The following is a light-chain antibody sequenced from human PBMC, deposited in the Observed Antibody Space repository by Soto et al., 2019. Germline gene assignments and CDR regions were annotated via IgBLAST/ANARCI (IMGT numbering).Light chain of an antibody. CDR1: SSNIGINT. J-gene: IGLJ2*01. CDR2: SNN. V-gene: IGLV1-44*01. Sequence: QSVLTQPPPASGTPGQRVTISCSGSSSNIGINTVNWYQHVPGTAPKLLIYSNNHRPSGVPARFSGSNSGTSASLAISGLQSEDEADYYCATWDDSLNSRVIFGGGTKLTVL. CDR3: ATWDDSLNSRVI.